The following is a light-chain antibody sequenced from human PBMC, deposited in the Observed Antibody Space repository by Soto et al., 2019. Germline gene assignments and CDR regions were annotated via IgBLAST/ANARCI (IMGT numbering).Light chain of an antibody. Sequence: DIQMTQSPSSLAASAGGRCTITCRASQDISRWLAWYQQQPGKAPVLLIYDASTLQGGVPSRFSGTGSGTEFTLTISSLQPEDFATYYCQQYNAYYSFGQGTKVDIK. V-gene: IGKV1-5*01. CDR1: QDISRW. CDR2: DAS. CDR3: QQYNAYYS. J-gene: IGKJ2*03.